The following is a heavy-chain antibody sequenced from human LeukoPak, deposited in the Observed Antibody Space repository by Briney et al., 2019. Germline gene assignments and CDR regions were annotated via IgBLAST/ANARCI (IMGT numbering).Heavy chain of an antibody. CDR1: GGSITSGIFY. J-gene: IGHJ5*02. CDR3: GKVGGNSNS. CDR2: IHNSRGT. V-gene: IGHV4-31*03. Sequence: SETLSLTCTVSGGSITSGIFYWNWIRQHPGKGLEWIGSIHNSRGTSYNPSLESRLAISVDTSENQFFLKMSYVTAADTAMYYCGKVGGNSNSWGQGTLVTVSS. D-gene: IGHD4-23*01.